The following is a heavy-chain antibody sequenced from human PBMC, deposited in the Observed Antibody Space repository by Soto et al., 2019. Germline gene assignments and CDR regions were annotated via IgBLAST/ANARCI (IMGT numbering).Heavy chain of an antibody. Sequence: VQLVESGGGLIHPGGSLRLSCAASGFNVNSDYMNWVRQTPGKGLEWVASIYSGETTYYADSVRGRFTISSDKSKHTLYFQLSSLRIEDTAVYYCTRAGRGLGRLSLFEYWGQGVLVTVSS. J-gene: IGHJ4*02. CDR2: IYSGETT. D-gene: IGHD2-21*02. V-gene: IGHV3-53*01. CDR3: TRAGRGLGRLSLFEY. CDR1: GFNVNSDY.